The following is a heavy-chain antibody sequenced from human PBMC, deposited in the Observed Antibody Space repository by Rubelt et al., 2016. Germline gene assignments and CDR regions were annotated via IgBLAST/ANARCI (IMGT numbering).Heavy chain of an antibody. J-gene: IGHJ3*02. Sequence: GLKWMGWISAYNGNTNYAQKLQGRVTMTTDTSTSTAYMELRSLRSDDTAVYYCARASDAFDIWGQGTMVTVSS. CDR2: ISAYNGNT. CDR3: ARASDAFDI. V-gene: IGHV1-18*01.